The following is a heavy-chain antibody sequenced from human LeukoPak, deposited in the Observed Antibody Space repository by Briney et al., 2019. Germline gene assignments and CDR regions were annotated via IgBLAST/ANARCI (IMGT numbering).Heavy chain of an antibody. Sequence: SETLSLTCTVSGGSISSYYWTWIRQPPGKELEWIGYIYYSGSTNYNPSLKSRVTVSVDTSKNQFSLELNSVTAADTAVYYCAAAFDYWGQGILVTVSS. CDR1: GGSISSYY. V-gene: IGHV4-59*08. D-gene: IGHD6-25*01. CDR2: IYYSGST. CDR3: AAAFDY. J-gene: IGHJ4*02.